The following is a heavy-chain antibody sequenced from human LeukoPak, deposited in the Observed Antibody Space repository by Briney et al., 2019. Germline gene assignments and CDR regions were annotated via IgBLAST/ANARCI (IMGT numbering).Heavy chain of an antibody. V-gene: IGHV1-69*04. CDR1: GGTFSNYA. CDR2: IIPILDIA. Sequence: ASVKVSCKASGGTFSNYAISWVRQAPGQGLEWMGRIIPILDIANYAQKFQGRVTITADKSTSTAYMELSSLRSEDTAVYYCATDRPPYYFDSSGYFRLDFWGQGTLVTVSS. D-gene: IGHD3-22*01. CDR3: ATDRPPYYFDSSGYFRLDF. J-gene: IGHJ4*02.